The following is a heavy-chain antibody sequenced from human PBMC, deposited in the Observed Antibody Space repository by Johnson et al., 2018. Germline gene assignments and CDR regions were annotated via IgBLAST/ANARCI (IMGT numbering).Heavy chain of an antibody. Sequence: VQLVQSGGDLVQXGGSXRLXCAASGFTFSSFNMNWVRQTPGKGLQWISFISSSSSTRYYVASVKGRFTISRDNAKNSLILQLNSPRAEDPAVYYCAREGRTWGIGDAFDIWGLGTTVTVSS. V-gene: IGHV3-48*01. CDR3: AREGRTWGIGDAFDI. CDR2: ISSSSSTR. CDR1: GFTFSSFN. J-gene: IGHJ3*02. D-gene: IGHD6-13*01.